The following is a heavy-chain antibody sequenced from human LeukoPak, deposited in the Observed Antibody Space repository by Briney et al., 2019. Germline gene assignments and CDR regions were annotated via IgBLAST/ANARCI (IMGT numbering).Heavy chain of an antibody. CDR3: AKSVYSSSWYGTFDI. CDR2: ISYDESNK. CDR1: GFTFSSYG. J-gene: IGHJ3*02. D-gene: IGHD6-13*01. Sequence: GGSERLSCAASGFTFSSYGMHWVRQAPGKGLEWVAVISYDESNKYYADSVKGRFTISRDNSKNTLYLQMNSLRAEDTAVYYCAKSVYSSSWYGTFDIWGQGTIVTVSS. V-gene: IGHV3-30*18.